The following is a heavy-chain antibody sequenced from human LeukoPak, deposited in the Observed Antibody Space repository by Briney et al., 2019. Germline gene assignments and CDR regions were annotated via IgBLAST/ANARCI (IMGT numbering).Heavy chain of an antibody. J-gene: IGHJ4*02. CDR2: IYYSGST. D-gene: IGHD1-1*01. Sequence: SQTLSLTCTVSGGSISSGDYYWSWIRQPPGKGLEWIGYIYYSGSTYYNPSLKSRVTISVDTSKNQFSLKVSSVTAADTAVYYCARDNRPPGTTGAFDYWGQGTLVTVSS. V-gene: IGHV4-30-4*01. CDR1: GGSISSGDYY. CDR3: ARDNRPPGTTGAFDY.